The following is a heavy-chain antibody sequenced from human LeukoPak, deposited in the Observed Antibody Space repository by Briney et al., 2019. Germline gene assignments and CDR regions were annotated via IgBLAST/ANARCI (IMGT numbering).Heavy chain of an antibody. V-gene: IGHV4-59*08. CDR3: ARHCSGGTCPLSFDAFDI. CDR1: GGSISSFY. J-gene: IGHJ3*02. Sequence: SQTLSLTYTVAGGSISSFYWSSIRQPPGKGLGWIVYVYNSEGTNYNPSLKSGVTISVDTSKHQFPLMLNSVTASDTAMYYCARHCSGGTCPLSFDAFDIWGQGTMVTVSS. CDR2: VYNSEGT. D-gene: IGHD2-15*01.